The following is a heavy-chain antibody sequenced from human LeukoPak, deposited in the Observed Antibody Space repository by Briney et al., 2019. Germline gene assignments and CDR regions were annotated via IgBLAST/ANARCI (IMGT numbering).Heavy chain of an antibody. Sequence: ASVKVSCKASGYTFTSYGISWVRQAPGQGLEWMGWISAYNGNTNYAQKLQGRVTMTTDTSTSTAYMELRSLRSDDTAVYCCASGREGYSSSWYDYWGQGTLVTVSS. D-gene: IGHD6-13*01. CDR3: ASGREGYSSSWYDY. CDR1: GYTFTSYG. V-gene: IGHV1-18*04. CDR2: ISAYNGNT. J-gene: IGHJ4*02.